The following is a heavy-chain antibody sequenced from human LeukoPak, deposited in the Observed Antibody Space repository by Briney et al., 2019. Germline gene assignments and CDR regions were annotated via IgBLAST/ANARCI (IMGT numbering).Heavy chain of an antibody. Sequence: PGGSLRLSCATSKFNFNTYGMSWVRQAPGKGLEWVSSISSSSSYIYYADSVKGRFTISRDNAKNSLYLQMNSLRAEDTAVYYCARDAKWELRTDFDYWGQGTLVTVSS. CDR3: ARDAKWELRTDFDY. CDR1: KFNFNTYG. V-gene: IGHV3-21*01. CDR2: ISSSSSYI. D-gene: IGHD1-26*01. J-gene: IGHJ4*02.